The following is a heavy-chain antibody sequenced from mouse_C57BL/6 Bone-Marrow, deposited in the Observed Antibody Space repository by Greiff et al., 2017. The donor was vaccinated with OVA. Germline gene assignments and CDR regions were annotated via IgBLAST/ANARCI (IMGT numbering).Heavy chain of an antibody. CDR3: AREDGYDGWFAY. CDR2: IFPGSGST. V-gene: IGHV1-75*01. D-gene: IGHD2-2*01. Sequence: QVQLKQSGPELVKPGASVKISCKASGYTFTDYYINWVKQRPGQGLEWIGWIFPGSGSTYYNEKFKGKATLTVDKSSSTAYMLLSSLTSEDSAVYFWAREDGYDGWFAYWGQGTLVTVSA. J-gene: IGHJ3*01. CDR1: GYTFTDYY.